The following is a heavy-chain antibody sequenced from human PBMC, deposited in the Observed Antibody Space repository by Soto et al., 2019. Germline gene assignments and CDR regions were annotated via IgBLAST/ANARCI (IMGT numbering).Heavy chain of an antibody. CDR2: ISSSGSTI. V-gene: IGHV3-48*03. J-gene: IGHJ6*02. CDR3: ARQAAGTSVIYYGMDV. Sequence: LRLSCAASGFTFSSYEMNWVRQAPGKGLEWVSYISSSGSTIYYADSVKGRFTISRDNAKNSLYLQMNSLRAEDTAVYYCARQAAGTSVIYYGMDVWGQGTTVTVSS. D-gene: IGHD6-19*01. CDR1: GFTFSSYE.